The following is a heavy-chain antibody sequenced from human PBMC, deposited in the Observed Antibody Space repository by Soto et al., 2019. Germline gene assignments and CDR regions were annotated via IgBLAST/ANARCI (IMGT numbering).Heavy chain of an antibody. CDR1: GGSPRVHSNY. D-gene: IGHD1-20*01. V-gene: IGHV4-39*01. Sequence: PEDLSHPCTGSGGSPRVHSNYWTRIRHPPGKELEWVGSSYYPRPTYFNPSLKSRATISVDTSKNQFSLRLTSVTAADTAIYYCSRRYDWNDNYYDPRGPGALVTGSS. CDR2: SYYPRPT. CDR3: SRRYDWNDNYYDP. J-gene: IGHJ5*02.